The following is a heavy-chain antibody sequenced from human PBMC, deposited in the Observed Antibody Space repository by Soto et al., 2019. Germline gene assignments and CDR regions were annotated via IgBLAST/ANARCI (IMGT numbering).Heavy chain of an antibody. Sequence: EVQLVESGGGLVKPGGSLRLSCAASGFTFINYSMNWVRQAPGKGLEWVSSITSRGTYIYYADSVKGRFTISRDNAKNSLFLQMNSLRAEDTAVYYCATAPTNFFGSGSHLDYWGQGTLVTVSP. CDR2: ITSRGTYI. CDR3: ATAPTNFFGSGSHLDY. J-gene: IGHJ4*02. D-gene: IGHD3-10*01. V-gene: IGHV3-21*01. CDR1: GFTFINYS.